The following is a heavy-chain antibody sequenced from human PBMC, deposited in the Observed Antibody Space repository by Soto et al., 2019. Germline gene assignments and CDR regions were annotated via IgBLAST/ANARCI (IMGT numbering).Heavy chain of an antibody. V-gene: IGHV4-34*01. CDR1: GGSFSGYY. CDR2: INHSGST. CDR3: ARGSHRGGYQQVEIQGFDY. J-gene: IGHJ4*02. Sequence: QVQLQQWGAGLLKPSETLSLTCAVYGGSFSGYYWSWIRQPPGKGLEWIGEINHSGSTNYNPALXMRVTISVDTXXNXFCXKLSSVTAADTAVYYCARGSHRGGYQQVEIQGFDYWGQGTLVTVSS. D-gene: IGHD6-13*01.